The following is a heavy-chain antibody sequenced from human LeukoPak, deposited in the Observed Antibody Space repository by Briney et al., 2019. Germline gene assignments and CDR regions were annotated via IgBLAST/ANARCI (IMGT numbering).Heavy chain of an antibody. CDR1: GGSISGYY. V-gene: IGHV4-4*07. CDR3: ARGARGRIAAAGTINWFDP. CDR2: IYTSGST. Sequence: SETLSLTCTVSGGSISGYYWSWIRQPAGKGLEWIGRIYTSGSTNYNPSLKSRVTMSVDTSKNQFSLKLSSVTAADTAAYYCARGARGRIAAAGTINWFDPWGQGTLVTVSS. D-gene: IGHD6-13*01. J-gene: IGHJ5*02.